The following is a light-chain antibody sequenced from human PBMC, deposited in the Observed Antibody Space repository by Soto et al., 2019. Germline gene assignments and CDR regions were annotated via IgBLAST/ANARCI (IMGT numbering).Light chain of an antibody. CDR3: QQYGSSAYT. CDR2: GAS. CDR1: QSVSSSY. J-gene: IGKJ2*01. V-gene: IGKV3-20*01. Sequence: EIVLTQSPATLSLSPGERATLSCRASQSVSSSYFAWYQKKPGQATRLLIYGASSRATGIADRFSGSGSGTKFTLTISRLEPEEFAVYYCQQYGSSAYTFGQGTKLEIK.